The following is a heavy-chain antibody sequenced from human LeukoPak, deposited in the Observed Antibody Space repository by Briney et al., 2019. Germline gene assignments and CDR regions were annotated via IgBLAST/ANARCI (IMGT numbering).Heavy chain of an antibody. D-gene: IGHD6-6*01. CDR3: VKGGQYSSSSHFDY. Sequence: PGGSLRLSCSASGFTISIYAIHWVRQAPGKGLEYVSGISSKGVSTYYADSVKGRFTISRDNSKDTMFLQMSSLRAEDTAVYYCVKGGQYSSSSHFDYWGQGTLVTVSS. CDR2: ISSKGVST. V-gene: IGHV3-64D*09. CDR1: GFTISIYA. J-gene: IGHJ4*02.